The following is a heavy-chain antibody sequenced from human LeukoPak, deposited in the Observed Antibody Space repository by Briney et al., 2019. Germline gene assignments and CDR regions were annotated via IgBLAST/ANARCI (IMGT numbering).Heavy chain of an antibody. CDR1: GGSFSRSSYY. J-gene: IGHJ4*02. Sequence: PSETLSLTCTVSGGSFSRSSYYWGWIRQPPGKGLEWTGSMYYSGSTYYNQSLKSRVTVSVDTSKNQFSLKLTSVTAADTAVYYCARQYYDSSGYYPWYFDQGGQGTLVTVSS. D-gene: IGHD3-22*01. CDR3: ARQYYDSSGYYPWYFDQ. CDR2: MYYSGST. V-gene: IGHV4-39*01.